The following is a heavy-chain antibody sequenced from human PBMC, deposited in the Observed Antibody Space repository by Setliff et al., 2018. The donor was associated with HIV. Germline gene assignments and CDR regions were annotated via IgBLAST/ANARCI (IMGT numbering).Heavy chain of an antibody. V-gene: IGHV4-59*01. CDR3: ARGLTSRRGNWFDP. D-gene: IGHD3-10*01. J-gene: IGHJ5*02. CDR2: IYTSGST. Sequence: PSETLSLTCTVSGGSMSTYYWSWIRQPPGKGLEWIGYIYTSGSTNYNPSLRSRVTISVDTSQNLFSLILTSVTAADTAVYYCARGLTSRRGNWFDPWGQGTLVTVSS. CDR1: GGSMSTYY.